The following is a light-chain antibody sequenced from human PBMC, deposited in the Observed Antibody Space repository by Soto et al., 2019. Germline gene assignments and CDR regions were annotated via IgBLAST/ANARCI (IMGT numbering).Light chain of an antibody. Sequence: QSVLTQPPSASGTPGQRVTISCSGSSSNTGSNTVNWYQQLPGTAPKLLIYSNNQRPSGVPDRFSGSKSGTSASLAISGLQSEDEADYYCAAWDDSLNAWVFGGGTKVTVL. CDR1: SSNTGSNT. CDR3: AAWDDSLNAWV. CDR2: SNN. J-gene: IGLJ3*02. V-gene: IGLV1-44*01.